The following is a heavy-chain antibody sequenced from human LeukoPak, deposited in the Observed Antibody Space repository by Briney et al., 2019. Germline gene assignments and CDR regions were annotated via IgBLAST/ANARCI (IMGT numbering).Heavy chain of an antibody. CDR1: GYTFSDWP. CDR3: ARRDGGNLFGSVDY. CDR2: INTNTGNP. J-gene: IGHJ4*02. V-gene: IGHV7-4-1*02. D-gene: IGHD4-23*01. Sequence: RASVKVSCKASGYTFSDWPINWVRQAPGQGLEWMGWINTNTGNPTYAQGFTGRFVFSLDTSVSTAYLQISSQKAEDTAVYYCARRDGGNLFGSVDYWGQGTLVTVSS.